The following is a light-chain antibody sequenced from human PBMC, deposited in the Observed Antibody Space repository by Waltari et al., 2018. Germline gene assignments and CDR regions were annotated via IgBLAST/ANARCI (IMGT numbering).Light chain of an antibody. CDR3: SSYTSSSTVV. J-gene: IGLJ2*01. Sequence: QSALTQPASVSGSPGQSITIPCTGTSSDVGGYNSVSWYQQHPGNAPKLMIYEVSNRPSGVSNRFSGSKSGNTASLTISGLQAEDEADYYCSSYTSSSTVVFGGGTKLTVL. CDR1: SSDVGGYNS. V-gene: IGLV2-14*01. CDR2: EVS.